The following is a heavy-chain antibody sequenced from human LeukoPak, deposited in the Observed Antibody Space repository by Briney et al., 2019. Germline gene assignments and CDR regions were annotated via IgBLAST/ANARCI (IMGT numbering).Heavy chain of an antibody. CDR2: MNHSGRT. V-gene: IGHV4-34*01. D-gene: IGHD2-2*01. J-gene: IGHJ4*02. Sequence: PSETLSLTCAVYGGSFSGYYWSWIRQPPGKGLEWIGEMNHSGRTNYNPSLKSRVTISVDTSKNLFSLKLSSVTAADTAVYYCARGAFFCSSTSCYPSPFDYWGQGTLVTVSS. CDR1: GGSFSGYY. CDR3: ARGAFFCSSTSCYPSPFDY.